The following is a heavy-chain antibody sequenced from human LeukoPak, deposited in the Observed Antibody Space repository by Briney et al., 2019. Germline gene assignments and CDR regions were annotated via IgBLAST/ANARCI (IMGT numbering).Heavy chain of an antibody. D-gene: IGHD3-10*02. CDR3: AELGITMIGGV. V-gene: IGHV3-23*01. CDR2: ITGRGDAT. Sequence: PGGSLRLSCAGSDFSFITYAMTWVRQAPGKGLEWVSTITGRGDATYYADSVKGRFTISRDNAKNSLYLQMNSLRAEDTAVYYCAELGITMIGGVWGKGTTVAISS. J-gene: IGHJ6*04. CDR1: DFSFITYA.